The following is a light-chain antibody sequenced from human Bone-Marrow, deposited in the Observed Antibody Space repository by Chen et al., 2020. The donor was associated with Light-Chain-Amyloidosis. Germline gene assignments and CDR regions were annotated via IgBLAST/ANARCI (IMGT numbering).Light chain of an antibody. CDR1: SGSIATNY. V-gene: IGLV6-57*01. J-gene: IGLJ3*02. CDR2: EDD. Sequence: NFMLTQPHSVSESPGKTVIISCTRSSGSIATNYVQWYQQRPGSSPTTMIYEDDQRPSGVPDRFSGAISRNSNSASVTNAGLKTEDEADYDGQSYQGSSKGVFGGGTKLTVL. CDR3: QSYQGSSKGV.